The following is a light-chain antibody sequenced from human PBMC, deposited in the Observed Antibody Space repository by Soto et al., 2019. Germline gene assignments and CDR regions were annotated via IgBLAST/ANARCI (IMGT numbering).Light chain of an antibody. CDR1: QSVSNSY. V-gene: IGKV3-20*01. CDR2: GAS. J-gene: IGKJ1*01. CDR3: QQYGSSPQT. Sequence: EIVLTQSPGTLSLSPGERATLSCRASQSVSNSYLAWYQQKPGQAPRLLIYGASSRATGIPDRFSGSGSGTDFTLTINSLEPEDFAVYYCQQYGSSPQTFGQGTKVDIK.